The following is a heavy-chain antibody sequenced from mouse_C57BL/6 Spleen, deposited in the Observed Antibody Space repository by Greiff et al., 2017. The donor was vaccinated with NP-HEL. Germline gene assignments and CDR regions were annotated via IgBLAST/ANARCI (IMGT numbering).Heavy chain of an antibody. CDR2: INPYNGGT. CDR1: GYTFTDYY. CDR3: ARRRLTTTFDY. J-gene: IGHJ2*01. Sequence: VQLQQSGPVLVKPGASVKMSCKASGYTFTDYYMNWVKQSHGKSLEWIGVINPYNGGTSYNQKFKGKATLTVDKSSSTAYMELNSLTSEDSAVYYCARRRLTTTFDYWGQGTTLTVSS. V-gene: IGHV1-19*01. D-gene: IGHD1-1*01.